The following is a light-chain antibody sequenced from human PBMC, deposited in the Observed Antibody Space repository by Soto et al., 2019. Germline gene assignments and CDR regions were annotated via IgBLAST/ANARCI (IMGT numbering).Light chain of an antibody. CDR1: QSIRSNY. V-gene: IGKV3-20*01. Sequence: IGLTQSPGTLSLSPWEIATLSCRASQSIRSNYLAWYQQKPGQAPRLLIYGASNRATGIPDRFSGSGSGTDFSLTISGLEPEDFAVFFCQQYGSSPQTFGQGTKVDIK. CDR3: QQYGSSPQT. J-gene: IGKJ1*01. CDR2: GAS.